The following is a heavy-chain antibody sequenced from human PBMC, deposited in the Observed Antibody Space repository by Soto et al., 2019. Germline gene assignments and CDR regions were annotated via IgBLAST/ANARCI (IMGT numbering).Heavy chain of an antibody. CDR2: LSFDASKK. J-gene: IGHJ4*02. CDR1: GFNFSAYG. V-gene: IGHV3-30*03. D-gene: IGHD1-26*01. Sequence: QVQLVESGGGVVQPGRSLRLSCAASGFNFSAYGMHWVRQAPGTGLELVALLSFDASKKYYADSVKGRFTISRDTSRNTLYRQMNSLRVEYTAVYYCSVGVADWGQGTRVTVSS. CDR3: SVGVAD.